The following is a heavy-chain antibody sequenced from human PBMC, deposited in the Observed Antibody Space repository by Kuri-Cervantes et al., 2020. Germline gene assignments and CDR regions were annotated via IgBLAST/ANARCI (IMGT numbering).Heavy chain of an antibody. J-gene: IGHJ6*02. CDR1: GFTFSSYA. D-gene: IGHD1-14*01. V-gene: IGHV3-7*01. Sequence: GGSLRLSCAASGFTFSSYAMHWVRQAPGKGLEWVANIKQDGSEKYDVDSVKGRFTISRDNAKNSLYLQMNSLRAEDTAVYYCARGFRSRRSWPLGYYYGMDVWGQGTTGTVSS. CDR2: IKQDGSEK. CDR3: ARGFRSRRSWPLGYYYGMDV.